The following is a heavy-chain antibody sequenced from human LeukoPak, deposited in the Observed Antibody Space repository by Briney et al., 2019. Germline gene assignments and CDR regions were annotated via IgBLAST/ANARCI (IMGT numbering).Heavy chain of an antibody. CDR1: GYTFTSYD. CDR2: MNPNRGNT. D-gene: IGHD5-12*01. J-gene: IGHJ4*02. Sequence: ASVTVSCKASGYTFTSYDINWVRQATGQGREGMGWMNPNRGNTNYAQKLQGRVTMTTDTSTSTAYMELSSLRSEDTAVYYCAREEGGSDSGYDWLPFDYWGQGTLVTVSS. V-gene: IGHV1-8*01. CDR3: AREEGGSDSGYDWLPFDY.